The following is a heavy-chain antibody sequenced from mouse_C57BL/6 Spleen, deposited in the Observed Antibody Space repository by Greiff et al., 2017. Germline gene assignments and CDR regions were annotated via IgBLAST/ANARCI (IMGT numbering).Heavy chain of an antibody. V-gene: IGHV2-5*01. CDR2: IWRGGST. J-gene: IGHJ4*01. Sequence: VQLQQSGPGLVQPSQSLSITCTVSGFSLTSYGVHWVRQSPGKGLEWLGVIWRGGSTDYNAAFMSRLSITKDNSKSQVFFKMNSLQADDTAIYYCAKNRDDYDYAMDYWGQGTSVTVSS. D-gene: IGHD2-4*01. CDR3: AKNRDDYDYAMDY. CDR1: GFSLTSYG.